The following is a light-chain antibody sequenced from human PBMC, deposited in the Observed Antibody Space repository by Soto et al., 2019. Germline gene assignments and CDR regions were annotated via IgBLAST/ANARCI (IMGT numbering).Light chain of an antibody. CDR1: SSDVGGYNY. J-gene: IGLJ3*02. Sequence: QSALTQPASVSGSPGQSITLSCTGTSSDVGGYNYVSWYQQHPGKAPKLMIYEVSNRPSGVSNRFSGSKSGNTASLTISGLQAEDEADYYCSSYTSSSTLEVFGGGTQLTVL. V-gene: IGLV2-14*01. CDR2: EVS. CDR3: SSYTSSSTLEV.